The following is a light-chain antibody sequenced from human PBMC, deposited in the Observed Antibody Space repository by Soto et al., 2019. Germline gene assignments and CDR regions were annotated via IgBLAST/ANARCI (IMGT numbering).Light chain of an antibody. CDR3: QQRYKTSLSS. J-gene: IGKJ2*01. V-gene: IGKV1-39*01. Sequence: DIQMTQSPSFLFASVGDRVTITCRASQRIDNFLNWYQQKPGKAPKLLIYGASSLQSGVPSRFSGSGSGTDFTLTITSLQPEDSATYHCQQRYKTSLSSFGQGTKVDIK. CDR2: GAS. CDR1: QRIDNF.